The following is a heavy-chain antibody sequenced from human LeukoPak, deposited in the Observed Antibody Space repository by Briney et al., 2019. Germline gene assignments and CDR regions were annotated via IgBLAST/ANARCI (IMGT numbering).Heavy chain of an antibody. CDR1: GGSISSYY. CDR2: IYYSGST. Sequence: SETLSLTCTVSGGSISSYYWSWIRQPPGKGLEWIGYIYYSGSTNYNPSLKSRVTISVDTPKNQFSLKLSSVTAADTAVYYCARGDGYSYGPYFDYWGQGTLVTVSS. J-gene: IGHJ4*02. V-gene: IGHV4-59*08. CDR3: ARGDGYSYGPYFDY. D-gene: IGHD5-18*01.